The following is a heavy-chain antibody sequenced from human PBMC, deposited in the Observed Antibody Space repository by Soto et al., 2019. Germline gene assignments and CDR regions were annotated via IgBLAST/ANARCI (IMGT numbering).Heavy chain of an antibody. CDR2: IYWDDDK. Sequence: QITLKESGPTLVKPTQTLTLTCTFSGFSLNTSGVGVGWIRQPPGKALEWLALIYWDDDKRYSPSLKSRLTITKDTSKNQVVLTVTNMDPVDTRTYYCAHRPYGDYPIDYWGQGTLVTVSS. V-gene: IGHV2-5*02. J-gene: IGHJ4*02. CDR3: AHRPYGDYPIDY. D-gene: IGHD4-17*01. CDR1: GFSLNTSGVG.